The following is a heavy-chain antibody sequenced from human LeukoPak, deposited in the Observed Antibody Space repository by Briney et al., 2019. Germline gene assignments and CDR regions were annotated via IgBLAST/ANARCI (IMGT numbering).Heavy chain of an antibody. J-gene: IGHJ5*02. CDR3: ARAPKDIVVVVAATLVFDP. Sequence: GASVKVSCKASGYTFTSYAMHWVRQAPGQRLEWMGWINAGNGNTKYSQKFQGRVTITRDTSASTAYMELSSLRSEDTAVYYCARAPKDIVVVVAATLVFDPWGQGTLATVSS. CDR1: GYTFTSYA. V-gene: IGHV1-3*01. D-gene: IGHD2-15*01. CDR2: INAGNGNT.